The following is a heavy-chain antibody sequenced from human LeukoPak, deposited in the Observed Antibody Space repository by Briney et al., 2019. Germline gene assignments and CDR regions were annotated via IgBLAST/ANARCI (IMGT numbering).Heavy chain of an antibody. CDR2: ISGTGGRT. Sequence: GGSLRLSCAASGFTFSSYAMSWVRQAPGKGLEWVSAISGTGGRTYYADSVKGRFTISRDNSKNTLYLQMNSLRAEDTAVYYCAREGSGYPDYWGQGTLVTVSS. CDR1: GFTFSSYA. J-gene: IGHJ4*02. V-gene: IGHV3-23*01. CDR3: AREGSGYPDY. D-gene: IGHD3-22*01.